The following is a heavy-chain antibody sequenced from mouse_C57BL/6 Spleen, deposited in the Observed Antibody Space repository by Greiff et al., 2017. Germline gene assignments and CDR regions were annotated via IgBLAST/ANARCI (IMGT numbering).Heavy chain of an antibody. CDR1: GFTFSSYA. D-gene: IGHD1-1*01. CDR3: ARDRSYYGSSYRYFDV. CDR2: ISDGGSYT. Sequence: DVKLVESGGGLVKPGGSLKLSCAASGFTFSSYAMSWVRQTPEKRLEWVATISDGGSYTYYPDNVKGRFTISRDNAKNNLYLQMSHLKSEDTAMYYCARDRSYYGSSYRYFDVWGTGTTVTVSS. J-gene: IGHJ1*03. V-gene: IGHV5-4*01.